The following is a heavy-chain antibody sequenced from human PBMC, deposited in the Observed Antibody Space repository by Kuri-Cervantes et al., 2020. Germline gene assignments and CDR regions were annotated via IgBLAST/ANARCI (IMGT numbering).Heavy chain of an antibody. CDR2: IIPIFGTA. D-gene: IGHD5-12*01. V-gene: IGHV1-69*13. CDR1: GGTFSSYS. J-gene: IGHJ4*02. CDR3: ARDPGYSGYDWTLDY. Sequence: SVKVSCKASGGTFSSYSISWVRQAPGQGLEWMGGIIPIFGTANYAQKFQGRVTITADESTSTAYMELSSLRSEDTAVYYCARDPGYSGYDWTLDYWGQGTLVTVSS.